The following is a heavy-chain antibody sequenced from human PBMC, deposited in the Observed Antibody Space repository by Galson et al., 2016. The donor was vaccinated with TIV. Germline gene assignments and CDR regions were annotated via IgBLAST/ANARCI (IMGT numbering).Heavy chain of an antibody. CDR3: ARGALDTDRQYYYYYGLDV. CDR1: GFRFNEYE. J-gene: IGHJ6*02. V-gene: IGHV3-23*01. Sequence: SLRLSCAASGFRFNEYEMSWVRQAPGKGLEWVSALSGGATNTYYSDSVKGRFTISRDNAKKTLYLQMSSLGADDTAVYYCARGALDTDRQYYYYYGLDVWGQGTAVTVSS. CDR2: LSGGATNT. D-gene: IGHD1-1*01.